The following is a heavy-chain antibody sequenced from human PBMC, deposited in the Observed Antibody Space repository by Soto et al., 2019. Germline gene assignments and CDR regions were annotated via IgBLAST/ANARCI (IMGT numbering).Heavy chain of an antibody. CDR3: AKDRRLSGGYYAESPFDY. CDR2: ISGSGGST. V-gene: IGHV3-23*01. CDR1: GFTFSSYA. J-gene: IGHJ4*02. Sequence: EVQLLESGGGLVQPGGSLRLSCAASGFTFSSYAMSWVRQAPGKGLEWVSAISGSGGSTYYADSVKGRFTISRDNSKKTPYLQMNSLRAEDMAVYYWAKDRRLSGGYYAESPFDYWGQGTLVAVSS. D-gene: IGHD3-22*01.